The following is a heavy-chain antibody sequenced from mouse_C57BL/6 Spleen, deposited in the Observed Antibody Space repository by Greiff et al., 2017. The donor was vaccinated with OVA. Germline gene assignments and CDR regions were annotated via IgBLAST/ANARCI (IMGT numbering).Heavy chain of an antibody. Sequence: QVQLQQSGAELVRPGASVTLSCKASGYTFTDYEMHWVKQTPVHGLEWIGAIDPETGGTAYNQKFKGKAILTADKSSSTAYMELRSLTSEDSAVYYCTRLDDGYYDYYAMDYWGQGTSVTVSS. D-gene: IGHD2-3*01. V-gene: IGHV1-15*01. J-gene: IGHJ4*01. CDR1: GYTFTDYE. CDR2: IDPETGGT. CDR3: TRLDDGYYDYYAMDY.